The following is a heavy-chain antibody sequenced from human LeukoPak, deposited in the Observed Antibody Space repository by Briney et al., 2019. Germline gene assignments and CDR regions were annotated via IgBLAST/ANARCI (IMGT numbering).Heavy chain of an antibody. V-gene: IGHV1-24*01. Sequence: ASVKVSCKVSGYALTELSMHWVRQAPGKGLEWMGGFDPEDGETIYAQKFQGRVTMTEDTSTDTAYMELSSLRSEDTAVYYCASSWQWLVPTYYYYGMDVWGQGTTVTVSS. CDR1: GYALTELS. CDR2: FDPEDGET. J-gene: IGHJ6*02. CDR3: ASSWQWLVPTYYYYGMDV. D-gene: IGHD6-19*01.